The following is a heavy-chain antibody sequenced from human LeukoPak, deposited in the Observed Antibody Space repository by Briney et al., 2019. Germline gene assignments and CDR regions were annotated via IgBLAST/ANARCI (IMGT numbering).Heavy chain of an antibody. V-gene: IGHV1-8*01. J-gene: IGHJ3*02. CDR3: ARVSRASKLVRGVIRYAFYI. CDR1: GYTFTSYD. D-gene: IGHD3-10*01. CDR2: MNPNSGNT. Sequence: ASVKVSCKASGYTFTSYDINWVRQATGQGLEWMGWMNPNSGNTGYAQKFQGRVTMTRNTSRSTAYMELSSLRSEDTAVYYCARVSRASKLVRGVIRYAFYIWGQGTIVTVSS.